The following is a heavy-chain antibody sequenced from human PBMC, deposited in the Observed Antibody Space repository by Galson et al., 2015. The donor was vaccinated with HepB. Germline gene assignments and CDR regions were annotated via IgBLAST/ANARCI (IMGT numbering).Heavy chain of an antibody. CDR3: TRGGSGSYAYNWFDP. D-gene: IGHD3-10*01. CDR2: ITSKAYGETT. V-gene: IGHV3-49*03. J-gene: IGHJ5*02. CDR1: GFTFGDYA. Sequence: SLRLSCAGSGFTFGDYAMSWFRQAPGKGLEWVGFITSKAYGETTEYAASVRGRFTISRDDSKTIAYLQMNSLKSEDTAVYYGTRGGSGSYAYNWFDPWGQGTLVTVSS.